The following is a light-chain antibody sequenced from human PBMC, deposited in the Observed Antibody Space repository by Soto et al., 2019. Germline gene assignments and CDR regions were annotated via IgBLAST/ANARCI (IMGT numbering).Light chain of an antibody. J-gene: IGKJ5*01. CDR3: QQRQYWPTIT. Sequence: DIQITQSPSTLSASVGDRVTITCRASQSISSWLAWYGQKPGKAPKLLLYDASSLESGVPSRFSGSGSGTELTLTISSLEPEDFAVYDGQQRQYWPTITFGQGTRLENK. V-gene: IGKV1-5*01. CDR2: DAS. CDR1: QSISSW.